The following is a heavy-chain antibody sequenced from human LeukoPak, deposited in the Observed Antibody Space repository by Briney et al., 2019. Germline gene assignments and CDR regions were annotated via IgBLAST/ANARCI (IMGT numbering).Heavy chain of an antibody. V-gene: IGHV3-23*01. J-gene: IGHJ4*02. CDR1: GFTFSSYA. CDR3: ARDGRPLDY. CDR2: FTGSGGST. Sequence: GGSLRLSCAASGFTFSSYAMNWVRQAPGKGLEWVSIFTGSGGSTYYADSVKGRFTISRDNSKNTLYLQMNSLRVEDTAVYYCARDGRPLDYWGQGTLVTVSS.